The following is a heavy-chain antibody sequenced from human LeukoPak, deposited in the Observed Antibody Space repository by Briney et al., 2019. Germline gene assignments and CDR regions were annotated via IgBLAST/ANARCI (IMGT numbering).Heavy chain of an antibody. CDR2: IYDSGST. D-gene: IGHD3-10*01. CDR1: GGSISSYY. Sequence: SETLSLTCTVSGGSISSYYGSWIRQPPGKGLEWIGYIYDSGSTNYNPSLRSRVTISVDTSNNQFSLKLTSVTAADTAVYYCARDSHEWTGKYYFDYWGQGTLVTVSS. CDR3: ARDSHEWTGKYYFDY. J-gene: IGHJ4*02. V-gene: IGHV4-59*13.